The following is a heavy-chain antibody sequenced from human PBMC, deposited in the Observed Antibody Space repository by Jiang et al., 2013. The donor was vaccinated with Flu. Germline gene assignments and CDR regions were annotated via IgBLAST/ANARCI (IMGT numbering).Heavy chain of an antibody. D-gene: IGHD4-11*01. CDR1: GGTFSSYA. CDR2: IIPIFGTA. J-gene: IGHJ6*03. CDR3: ARGGNDYSNAVPLYYMDV. Sequence: SVKVSCKASGGTFSSYAISWVRQAPGQGLEWMGGIIPIFGTANYAQKFQGRVTITADESTSTAYMELSSLRSEDTAVYYCARGGNDYSNAVPLYYMDVWGKGTTVTVSS. V-gene: IGHV1-69*01.